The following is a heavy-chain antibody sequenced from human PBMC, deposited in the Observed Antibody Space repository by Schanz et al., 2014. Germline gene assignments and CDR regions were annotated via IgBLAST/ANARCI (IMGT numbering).Heavy chain of an antibody. J-gene: IGHJ5*02. CDR1: GGSISSATYY. Sequence: QVQLQESGPGLVKPSQTLSLTCTVSGGSISSATYYWSWVRQPAGKGLEWIGRIYSRGSSTYNPSRKSRSTIPTDPSNNQFPLKLTSVTAADTAVYYCARGGSVATIAPYTWFDPWGQGTLXTVSS. CDR2: IYSRGSS. CDR3: ARGGSVATIAPYTWFDP. V-gene: IGHV4-61*02. D-gene: IGHD5-12*01.